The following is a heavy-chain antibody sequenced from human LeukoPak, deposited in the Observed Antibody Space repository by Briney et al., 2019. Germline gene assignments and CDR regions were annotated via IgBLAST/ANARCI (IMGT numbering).Heavy chain of an antibody. Sequence: GASVKVSCKTSRYTFSVKFFHWLRQAPGRGLEWMAGIEPSTGVTVYGPNFRGRVTVTRDTSVSTAYMELSSLTSDDAAIYFCALENTYDGSGYSKSFDYWGQGTLVTVSS. CDR2: IEPSTGVT. CDR1: RYTFSVKF. CDR3: ALENTYDGSGYSKSFDY. V-gene: IGHV1-2*02. D-gene: IGHD3-9*01. J-gene: IGHJ4*02.